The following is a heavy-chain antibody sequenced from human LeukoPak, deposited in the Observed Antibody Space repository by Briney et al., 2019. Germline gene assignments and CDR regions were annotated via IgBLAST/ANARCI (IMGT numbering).Heavy chain of an antibody. CDR3: ARWSLIAVAGGFDY. D-gene: IGHD6-19*01. CDR2: IQTSPSRSA. V-gene: IGHV4-61*02. J-gene: IGHJ4*02. Sequence: PSETLSLTCTVSGASISSGLYYWNWIRQSAGKGLEWIGRIQTSPSRSANYNPSLKSRVTISVDTSKNQFSLKLSSVTAADTAVYYCARWSLIAVAGGFDYWGQGTLVTVSS. CDR1: GASISSGLYY.